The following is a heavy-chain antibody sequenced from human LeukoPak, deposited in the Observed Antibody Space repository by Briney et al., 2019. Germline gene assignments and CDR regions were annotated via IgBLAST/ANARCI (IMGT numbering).Heavy chain of an antibody. J-gene: IGHJ4*02. Sequence: GGSLSLSCAASGFTFSSYWMSWVRQAPGKGLEWVANIKQDGSEQYYVDSVKGRFTISRDNAKNSLCLQMDSLRAEDTAVYYCARDGGGYNLWGQGTLVTVSS. D-gene: IGHD5-24*01. V-gene: IGHV3-7*04. CDR3: ARDGGGYNL. CDR1: GFTFSSYW. CDR2: IKQDGSEQ.